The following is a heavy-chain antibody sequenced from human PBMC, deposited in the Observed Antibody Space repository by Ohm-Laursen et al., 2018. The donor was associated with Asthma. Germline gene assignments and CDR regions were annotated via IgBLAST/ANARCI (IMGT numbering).Heavy chain of an antibody. D-gene: IGHD1-26*01. CDR1: GFTFSIYA. J-gene: IGHJ2*01. CDR3: AKDRSVSARPNWYFDL. V-gene: IGHV3-23*01. CDR2: ISGIGGST. Sequence: SLRLSCAAFGFTFSIYAMSWVRQAPGKGLEWVSAISGIGGSTYYADSVKGRFTISRDNSMNTLYLQMNSLRAEDTAVYYCAKDRSVSARPNWYFDLWGRGTLVTVSS.